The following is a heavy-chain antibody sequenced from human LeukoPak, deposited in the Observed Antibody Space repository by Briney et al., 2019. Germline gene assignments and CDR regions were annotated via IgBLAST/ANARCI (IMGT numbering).Heavy chain of an antibody. CDR3: AKDERVAAAGTELDY. V-gene: IGHV3-21*04. CDR1: GFTFSSYS. Sequence: GGSLRLSCAASGFTFSSYSMNWVRQAPGKGLEWVSSISSSSSYIYYADSVKGRFTISRDNSKNTLYLQMNSLRAEDTAVYYCAKDERVAAAGTELDYWGQGTLVTVSS. J-gene: IGHJ4*02. CDR2: ISSSSSYI. D-gene: IGHD6-13*01.